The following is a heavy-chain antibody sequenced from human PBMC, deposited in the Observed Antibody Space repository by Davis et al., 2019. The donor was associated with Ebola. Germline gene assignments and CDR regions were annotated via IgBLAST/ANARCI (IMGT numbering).Heavy chain of an antibody. V-gene: IGHV3-23*01. Sequence: GESLKISCTASGFTFSSYAMSWVRQAPGKGLVWVSTLSGGSSSTYYSDSVKGRFTISRDNSQNTLYLQMSSLRTEDTAVYFCAKDRPNYYGTDGHYYRSGGDSWGQGTLVTVSS. CDR1: GFTFSSYA. J-gene: IGHJ4*02. CDR3: AKDRPNYYGTDGHYYRSGGDS. D-gene: IGHD5-24*01. CDR2: LSGGSSST.